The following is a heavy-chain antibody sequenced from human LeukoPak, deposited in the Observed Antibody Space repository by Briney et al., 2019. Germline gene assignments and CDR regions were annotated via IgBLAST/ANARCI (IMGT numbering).Heavy chain of an antibody. CDR1: GYSFTSYW. D-gene: IGHD3-10*01. Sequence: GESLKISCKGSGYSFTSYWISWVRQMPGKGLEWMGRTDPSDSYTNYSPSFQGHVTISADKSISTAYLQWSSLKASDTAMYYCAGGYGSGSPFDYWGQGTLVTVSS. CDR2: TDPSDSYT. V-gene: IGHV5-10-1*01. CDR3: AGGYGSGSPFDY. J-gene: IGHJ4*02.